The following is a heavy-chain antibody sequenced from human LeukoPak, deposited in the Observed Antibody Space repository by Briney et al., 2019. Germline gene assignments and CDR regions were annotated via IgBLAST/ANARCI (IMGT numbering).Heavy chain of an antibody. J-gene: IGHJ4*02. Sequence: YTNAVEGRLTISRDDSENTLYLQMDGLTAEDTAVYYCARGNEGSGSYHWGQGTLVTVSA. V-gene: IGHV3-53*01. D-gene: IGHD3-16*02. CDR3: ARGNEGSGSYH.